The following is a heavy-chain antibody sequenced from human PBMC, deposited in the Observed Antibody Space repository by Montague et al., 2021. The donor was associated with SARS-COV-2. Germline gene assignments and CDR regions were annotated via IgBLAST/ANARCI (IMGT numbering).Heavy chain of an antibody. CDR3: ARDTRITMIVVVQGYGMDV. CDR2: IYYNGST. CDR1: GGSISSSSYY. Sequence: SETLSLTCTVSGGSISSSSYYWGWIRQPPGKGLEWIGSIYYNGSTYYNPSLKSRVTMSVDTSKNQFSLKLSSVTAADTAVYYCARDTRITMIVVVQGYGMDVWGQGTTVTVSS. J-gene: IGHJ6*02. D-gene: IGHD3-22*01. V-gene: IGHV4-39*07.